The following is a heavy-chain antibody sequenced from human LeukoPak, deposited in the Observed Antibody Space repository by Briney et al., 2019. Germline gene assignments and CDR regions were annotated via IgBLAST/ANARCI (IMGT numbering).Heavy chain of an antibody. J-gene: IGHJ4*02. CDR3: ARQLISMVRGVIGRTHFDY. D-gene: IGHD3-10*01. CDR1: GGSISSTSYY. CDR2: IYYSGST. Sequence: SETLSLTCSVSGGSISSTSYYWGWIRQPPGNGLEWIGSIYYSGSTYYNPSLKSRVTISVDTSKNQFSLQLSSVTAADTAVHYCARQLISMVRGVIGRTHFDYWGQGTLVTVSS. V-gene: IGHV4-39*01.